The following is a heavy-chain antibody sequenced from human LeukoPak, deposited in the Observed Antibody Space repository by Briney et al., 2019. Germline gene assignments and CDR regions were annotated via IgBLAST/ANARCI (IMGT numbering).Heavy chain of an antibody. J-gene: IGHJ4*02. CDR2: ISGSGGST. CDR1: GFTFDDYG. CDR3: ATDAAGELSLYRDDY. Sequence: PGGSLRLSCAASGFTFDDYGMSWVRQAPGKGLEWVSAISGSGGSTYYADSVKGRFTISRDNSKNTLYLQMNSLRAEDTAVYYCATDAAGELSLYRDDYWGQGTLVTVSS. V-gene: IGHV3-23*01. D-gene: IGHD3-16*02.